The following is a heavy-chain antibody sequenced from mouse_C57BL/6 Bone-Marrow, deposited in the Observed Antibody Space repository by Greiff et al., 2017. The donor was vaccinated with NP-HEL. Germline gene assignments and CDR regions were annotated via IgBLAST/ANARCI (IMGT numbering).Heavy chain of an antibody. Sequence: QVHVKQPGAELVKPGASVKMSCKASGYTFTSYWITWVKQRPGQGLEWIGDIYPGSGSTNYNEKFKSKATLTVDTSSSTAYMQLSSLTSEDSAVYYCARVYYDYDVKGFDYWGQGTTLTVSS. D-gene: IGHD2-4*01. CDR2: IYPGSGST. CDR1: GYTFTSYW. J-gene: IGHJ2*01. V-gene: IGHV1-55*01. CDR3: ARVYYDYDVKGFDY.